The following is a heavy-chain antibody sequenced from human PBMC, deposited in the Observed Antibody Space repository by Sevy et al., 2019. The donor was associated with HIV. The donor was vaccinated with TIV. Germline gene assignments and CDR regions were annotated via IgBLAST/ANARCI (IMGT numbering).Heavy chain of an antibody. J-gene: IGHJ4*02. V-gene: IGHV3-30*18. Sequence: GGSLRLSCTASGFTLSSYGMHWVRQAPGKGLEWVAVISYDGSNKYYAYSVKGRFTISRDNSKNTLYLQMNSLRAEDTAVYYCANVRGDAPFDYWGQGTLVTVSS. CDR2: ISYDGSNK. CDR3: ANVRGDAPFDY. D-gene: IGHD2-8*01. CDR1: GFTLSSYG.